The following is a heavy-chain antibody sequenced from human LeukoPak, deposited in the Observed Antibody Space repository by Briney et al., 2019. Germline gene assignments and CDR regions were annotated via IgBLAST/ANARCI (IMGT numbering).Heavy chain of an antibody. V-gene: IGHV7-4-1*02. CDR3: ARGPYCGGDCYCDY. J-gene: IGHJ4*02. CDR2: INTNTGNP. D-gene: IGHD2-21*02. Sequence: ASVTVSCKASGYTFTSYAMNWVRQAPGQGLEWMGWINTNTGNPTYAQGFTGRFVFSLDTSVSTAYLQISSLKAEDTAVYYCARGPYCGGDCYCDYWGQGTLVTVSS. CDR1: GYTFTSYA.